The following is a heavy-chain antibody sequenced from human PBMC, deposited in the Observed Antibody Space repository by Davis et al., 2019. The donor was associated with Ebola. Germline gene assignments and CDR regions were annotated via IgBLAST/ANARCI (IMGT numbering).Heavy chain of an antibody. CDR1: GYNFANYW. J-gene: IGHJ4*02. CDR3: ARTKSYYYDSFDY. D-gene: IGHD3-22*01. Sequence: GESLKISCKGSGYNFANYWIGWVRQMPGKGLEWMGIIYPGDSDTRYSPSFQGQVTISADKSISTAYLQWSSLKASDTAMYYCARTKSYYYDSFDYWGQGTLVTVSS. V-gene: IGHV5-51*01. CDR2: IYPGDSDT.